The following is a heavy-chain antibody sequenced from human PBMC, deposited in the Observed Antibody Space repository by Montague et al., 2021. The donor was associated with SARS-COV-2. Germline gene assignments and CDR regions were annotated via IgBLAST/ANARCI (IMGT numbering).Heavy chain of an antibody. CDR1: GFRFSGYA. J-gene: IGHJ4*02. CDR2: IGASGNDT. CDR3: AKRVVVTSYRYFDY. D-gene: IGHD2-21*02. Sequence: SRSLCLSASGFRFSGYAMSWVRQAPGKGLEWVSAIGASGNDTYYADSVRGRFTSSRDNSKNMLYLQLNSLRVEDTAVYYCAKRVVVTSYRYFDYWGQGTLVTVSS. V-gene: IGHV3-23*01.